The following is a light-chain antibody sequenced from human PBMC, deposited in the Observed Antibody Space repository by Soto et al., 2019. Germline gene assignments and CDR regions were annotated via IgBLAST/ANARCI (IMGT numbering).Light chain of an antibody. CDR1: QSVLYSSNNKNY. J-gene: IGKJ1*01. CDR2: WAS. V-gene: IGKV4-1*01. Sequence: DIVMTQSPDSLAVSLGERATINCKSSQSVLYSSNNKNYLTWYQQKPGQPPKLLIYWASTRKSGVPDRFSGSGAGTDFTRTISSLQAEDGAVYYCQQYYSTPWTFGQGTKVEIK. CDR3: QQYYSTPWT.